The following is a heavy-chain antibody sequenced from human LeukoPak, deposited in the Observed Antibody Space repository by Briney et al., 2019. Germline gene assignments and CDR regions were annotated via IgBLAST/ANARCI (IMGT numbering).Heavy chain of an antibody. CDR3: ATEIVGYGDVHYFDS. D-gene: IGHD4-17*01. J-gene: IGHJ4*02. CDR1: GYTFTSFY. Sequence: GASVKVSCKASGYTFTSFYMHWVRQAPGQGLEWMGIINPSGGSTSYAQNFQGRVTITRDTSTSTVYMELSSLRSEDTAMYYCATEIVGYGDVHYFDSWGQGTLVTVSS. CDR2: INPSGGST. V-gene: IGHV1-46*01.